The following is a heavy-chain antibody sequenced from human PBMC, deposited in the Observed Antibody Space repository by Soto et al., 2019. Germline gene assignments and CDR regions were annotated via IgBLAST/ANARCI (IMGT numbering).Heavy chain of an antibody. CDR1: GFTFSRYA. J-gene: IGHJ4*02. CDR2: ISGSGGST. Sequence: PGGSLRLSCAASGFTFSRYAMSWVRQAPWKGLEWVSAISGSGGSTYYADSVKGRFTISRGNSKNTLYLQMNSLRAEDTAVYYCANSMVRGVIIYWYDYWGQGTLVTVSS. V-gene: IGHV3-23*01. D-gene: IGHD3-10*01. CDR3: ANSMVRGVIIYWYDY.